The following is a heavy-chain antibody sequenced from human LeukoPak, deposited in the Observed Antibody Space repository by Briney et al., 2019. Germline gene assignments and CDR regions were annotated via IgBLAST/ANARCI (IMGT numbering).Heavy chain of an antibody. D-gene: IGHD3-10*01. CDR3: AKDYAAGWFGELFL. CDR2: IWYDGSNK. CDR1: VFTFSSYG. J-gene: IGHJ4*02. Sequence: PGGSLRLSCAASVFTFSSYGMHWVREAPGKGLEWGAVIWYDGSNKYYADSVKGRFTISRDNSKNTLYLQMNRLRAEDTAVYYCAKDYAAGWFGELFLWGQGTLVTVSS. V-gene: IGHV3-33*06.